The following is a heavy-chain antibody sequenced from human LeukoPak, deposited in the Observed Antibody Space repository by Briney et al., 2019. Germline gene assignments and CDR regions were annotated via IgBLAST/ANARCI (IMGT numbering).Heavy chain of an antibody. CDR1: GFTVSSNY. D-gene: IGHD3-22*01. V-gene: IGHV3-53*01. J-gene: IGHJ4*02. CDR2: IYSGGST. CDR3: ASHIYDSSGYRIDY. Sequence: PGGSLRLSCAASGFTVSSNYMSWVRQAPGKGLEWVSVIYSGGSTYYADSVKGRFTISRDNSKNTLYLQMNSLRAEDTAVYYCASHIYDSSGYRIDYWGQGTLVTVSS.